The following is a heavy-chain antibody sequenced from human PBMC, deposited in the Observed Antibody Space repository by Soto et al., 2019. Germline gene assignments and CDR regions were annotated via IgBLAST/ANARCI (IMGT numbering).Heavy chain of an antibody. CDR1: GFTFSSYA. D-gene: IGHD3-3*01. CDR2: ISGSGGGT. V-gene: IGHV3-23*01. Sequence: PGGSLRLSCAASGFTFSSYAMSWVRQAPGKGLEWVSAISGSGGGTYYADSVKGRFTISRDNSKNTLYLQMNSLRAEDTAVYYCAREITIFGVAQNWFDPWGQGTLVTVSS. J-gene: IGHJ5*02. CDR3: AREITIFGVAQNWFDP.